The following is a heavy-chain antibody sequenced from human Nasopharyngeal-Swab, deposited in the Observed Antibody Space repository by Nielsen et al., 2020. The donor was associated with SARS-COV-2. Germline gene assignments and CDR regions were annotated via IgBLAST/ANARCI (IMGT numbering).Heavy chain of an antibody. CDR1: GLTFDDYA. Sequence: SLRLSCAASGLTFDDYAMHWVRQAPVKGLERVSGISWNSGSIGYADSVKGRFTISRDNAKNSLYLQMNSLRAEDTALYYCAKGMSSGWTWAYYYGMDVWGQGTTVTVSS. J-gene: IGHJ6*02. D-gene: IGHD6-19*01. CDR2: ISWNSGSI. V-gene: IGHV3-9*01. CDR3: AKGMSSGWTWAYYYGMDV.